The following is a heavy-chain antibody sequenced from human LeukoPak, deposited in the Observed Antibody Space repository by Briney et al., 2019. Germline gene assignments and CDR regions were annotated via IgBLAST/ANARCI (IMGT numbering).Heavy chain of an antibody. CDR3: ARTVTTAFGYYYGMDV. CDR1: GGSFSGYY. D-gene: IGHD4-17*01. V-gene: IGHV4-34*01. Sequence: PSETLSLTCAVYGGSFSGYYWSWIRQPPGKGLEWIGEIKHSGSTNYNPSLKSRVTISVDTSKNQFSLKLSSVSAADTAVYYCARTVTTAFGYYYGMDVWGQGTTVTVSS. CDR2: IKHSGST. J-gene: IGHJ6*02.